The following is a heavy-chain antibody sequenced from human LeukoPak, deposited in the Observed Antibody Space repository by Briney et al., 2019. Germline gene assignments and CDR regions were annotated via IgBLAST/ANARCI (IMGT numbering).Heavy chain of an antibody. V-gene: IGHV4-59*01. CDR3: ARGRRLLRYFDWLLPFFDY. Sequence: SETLSLTCTVSGGSISSYYWSWIRQPPGKGLEWIGYIYYSGSTNYNPSLKSRVTISVDTSKNQFSLKLSSVTAADTAGYYCARGRRLLRYFDWLLPFFDYWGQGTLVTVSS. D-gene: IGHD3-9*01. CDR2: IYYSGST. J-gene: IGHJ4*02. CDR1: GGSISSYY.